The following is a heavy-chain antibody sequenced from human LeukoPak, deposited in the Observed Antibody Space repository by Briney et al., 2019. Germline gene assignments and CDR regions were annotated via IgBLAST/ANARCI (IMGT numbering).Heavy chain of an antibody. CDR2: ISGSGGST. Sequence: PGGSLRLSCAASGFTFSSYAMSWVRQAPGKGLEWVSAISGSGGSTYYADSVKGRFTISRDNSKNTLYLQMNSLRAEDTAVYYCAKGTPRFYDSSGYPNFQFGYWGQGTLVTVSS. V-gene: IGHV3-23*01. CDR1: GFTFSSYA. J-gene: IGHJ4*02. CDR3: AKGTPRFYDSSGYPNFQFGY. D-gene: IGHD3-22*01.